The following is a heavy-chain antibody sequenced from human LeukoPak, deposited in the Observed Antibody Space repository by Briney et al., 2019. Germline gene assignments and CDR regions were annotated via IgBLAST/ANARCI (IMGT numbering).Heavy chain of an antibody. V-gene: IGHV4-38-2*02. CDR3: ARGKPTVTTTAFDY. Sequence: PSETLSLTCTVSGYSISSGYYWGWIRQPPGKGLEWIGSIYHSGSTYYNPSLKSRVTISVDTSKNQFSLKLSSVTAADTAVYYCARGKPTVTTTAFDYWGQGTLVTVSS. CDR2: IYHSGST. J-gene: IGHJ4*02. CDR1: GYSISSGYY. D-gene: IGHD4-17*01.